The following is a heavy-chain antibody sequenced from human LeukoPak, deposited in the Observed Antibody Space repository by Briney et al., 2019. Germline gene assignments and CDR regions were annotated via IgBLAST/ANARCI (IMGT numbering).Heavy chain of an antibody. J-gene: IGHJ4*02. V-gene: IGHV3-30*18. CDR2: MSYDGSNK. CDR1: GFTFSSYD. Sequence: GGSLRLSCAASGFTFSSYDMHWVRQAPGKGLEWVALMSYDGSNKYYADSVKGRFTISRDNSKNTLYLQMNSLRAEDTAVYYCAKDRIAVAGYVPDYWGQGTLVTVSS. CDR3: AKDRIAVAGYVPDY. D-gene: IGHD6-19*01.